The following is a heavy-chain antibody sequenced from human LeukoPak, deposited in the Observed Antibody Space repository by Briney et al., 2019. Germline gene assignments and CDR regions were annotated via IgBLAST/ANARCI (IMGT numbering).Heavy chain of an antibody. CDR3: ARVGRGDHTWGSYSFDY. D-gene: IGHD3-16*01. J-gene: IGHJ4*02. CDR2: IYYSGGT. Sequence: TSETLSLTCTVSGVTINSYQLSWFRQAPGKGLEWMGYIYYSGGTVYCPSSGSRVTIFVDTSARKFSLKLSSVTAADTAVYYCARVGRGDHTWGSYSFDYWGQGILVTVSS. V-gene: IGHV4-59*01. CDR1: GVTINSYQ.